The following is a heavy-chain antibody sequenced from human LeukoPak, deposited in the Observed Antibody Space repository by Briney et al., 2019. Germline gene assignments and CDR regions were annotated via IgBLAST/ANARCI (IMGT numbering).Heavy chain of an antibody. CDR2: MSYSGNS. J-gene: IGHJ3*02. D-gene: IGHD3-3*01. V-gene: IGHV4-59*01. CDR3: ARADDFWGGFFDI. Sequence: SETQALTCTVSGGSISSYYWSWIRQPPGKGLEWIGYMSYSGNSKYNPSLKSRVTISLDTSKNQFSLKLTSVTAADTAVYYCARADDFWGGFFDIWSQGTMVTVSS. CDR1: GGSISSYY.